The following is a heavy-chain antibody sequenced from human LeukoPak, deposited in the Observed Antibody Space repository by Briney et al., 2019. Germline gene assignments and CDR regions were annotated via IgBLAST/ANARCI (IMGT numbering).Heavy chain of an antibody. V-gene: IGHV3-48*02. J-gene: IGHJ3*01. Sequence: GGSVRPSCAASGFTFSSYPMNWVRQTPGKGLEWVSHIRSDSSTIAYADSVKGRFTISRDNAKNSLFLQINSLRDEDTAVYYCARDDQFDFDVWGQGTMVTVSS. CDR2: IRSDSSTI. CDR1: GFTFSSYP. CDR3: ARDDQFDFDV. D-gene: IGHD3-16*01.